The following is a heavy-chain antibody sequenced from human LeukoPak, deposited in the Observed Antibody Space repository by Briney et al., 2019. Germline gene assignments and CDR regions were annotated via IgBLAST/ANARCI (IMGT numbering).Heavy chain of an antibody. CDR1: GYTFTSYY. CDR3: ARERGDKGYYDSSGYYQHDAFDI. CDR2: INPSGGST. Sequence: ASVKVSCKASGYTFTSYYMHWVRQAPGQGLEWMGIINPSGGSTSYAQKFQGRVTMTRDTSTSTVYMELSSLRSEDTAVYYCARERGDKGYYDSSGYYQHDAFDIWGQGTMVTVSS. V-gene: IGHV1-46*01. D-gene: IGHD3-22*01. J-gene: IGHJ3*02.